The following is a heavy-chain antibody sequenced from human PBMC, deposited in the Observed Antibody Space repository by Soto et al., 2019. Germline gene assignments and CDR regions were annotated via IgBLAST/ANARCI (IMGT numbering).Heavy chain of an antibody. CDR2: ILHDETP. CDR1: GFTFSTYA. CDR3: AKDLFPTSGQRFFFES. Sequence: XVSLRLSCAASGFTFSTYAMTWVRQAPGRGLEWVSTILHDETPFYTDSVKGRFTISRDNVRGTLYLQMNGLRVEDAALYFCAKDLFPTSGQRFFFESWGQGSLVT. V-gene: IGHV3-23*01. J-gene: IGHJ4*02. D-gene: IGHD2-21*01.